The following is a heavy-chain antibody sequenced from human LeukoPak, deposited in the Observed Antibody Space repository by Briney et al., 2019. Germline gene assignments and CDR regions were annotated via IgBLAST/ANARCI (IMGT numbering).Heavy chain of an antibody. D-gene: IGHD1-1*01. CDR3: ARVLERRLDYYYGMDV. Sequence: ASVKVSCKASGGTFSSHTINWVRQAPGQGLEWMGGIIPIFGTANYAQKFQGRVTITAVESTSTAYMEVSSLRSEDTAVYYCARVLERRLDYYYGMDVWGQGTTVTVSS. V-gene: IGHV1-69*13. J-gene: IGHJ6*02. CDR2: IIPIFGTA. CDR1: GGTFSSHT.